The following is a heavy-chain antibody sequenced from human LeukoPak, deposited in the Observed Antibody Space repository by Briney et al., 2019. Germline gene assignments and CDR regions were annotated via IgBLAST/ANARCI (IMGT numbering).Heavy chain of an antibody. J-gene: IGHJ4*02. CDR2: IYYSGST. CDR1: GGSISSYY. V-gene: IGHV4-59*08. Sequence: PSETLSLTCIVSGGSISSYYWSWIRQPPGKGLEWIGYIYYSGSTNYNPSLKSRVTISVDTSKNQFSLKLSSVTAADTAVYYCARAPYYYDSSIWGQGTLVTVSS. D-gene: IGHD3-22*01. CDR3: ARAPYYYDSSI.